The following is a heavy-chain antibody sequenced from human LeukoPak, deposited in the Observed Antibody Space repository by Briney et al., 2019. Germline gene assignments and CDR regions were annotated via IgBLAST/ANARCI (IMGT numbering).Heavy chain of an antibody. CDR3: ARHSSGWYGDY. CDR2: IYYSGST. Sequence: SETLSLTCTVSGGSISSSSYYWGWIRQPPGKGLEWIGSIYYSGSTYYNPSLKSRVTISVDTSKNQFSLKLSSVTAADTAVYYCARHSSGWYGDYWGQGILVTVSS. D-gene: IGHD6-19*01. V-gene: IGHV4-39*01. CDR1: GGSISSSSYY. J-gene: IGHJ4*02.